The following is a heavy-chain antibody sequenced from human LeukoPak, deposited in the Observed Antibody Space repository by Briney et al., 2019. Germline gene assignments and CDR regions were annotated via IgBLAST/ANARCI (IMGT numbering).Heavy chain of an antibody. V-gene: IGHV1-8*01. CDR2: MNPNSGNT. D-gene: IGHD3-3*01. J-gene: IGHJ6*02. CDR1: GYTFTSYD. CDR3: ARARHPYYDFWSGYYTYYYYGMDV. Sequence: RASVKVSCKASGYTFTSYDINWVRQATGQGLEWMGWMNPNSGNTGYAQKFQGSVTMTRNTSISTAYMELSSLRSEDTAVYYCARARHPYYDFWSGYYTYYYYGMDVWGQGTTVTVSS.